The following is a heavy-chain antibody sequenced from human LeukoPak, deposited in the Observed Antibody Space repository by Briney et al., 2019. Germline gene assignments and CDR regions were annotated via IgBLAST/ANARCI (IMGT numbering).Heavy chain of an antibody. V-gene: IGHV1-18*01. J-gene: IGHJ4*02. CDR2: ISAYNGNT. D-gene: IGHD2-15*01. CDR1: GYTFTSYG. Sequence: ASVKVSCKASGYTFTSYGIGWVQQAPGQGLEWMGWISAYNGNTNYAQKLQGRVTMTTDTSTSTAYMELRSLRSDDTAVYYCARDLDCSGGSCYSPNFDYWGQGTLVTVSS. CDR3: ARDLDCSGGSCYSPNFDY.